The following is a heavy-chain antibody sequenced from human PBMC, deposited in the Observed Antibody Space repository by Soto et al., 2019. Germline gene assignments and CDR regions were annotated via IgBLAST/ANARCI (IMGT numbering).Heavy chain of an antibody. D-gene: IGHD2-2*01. CDR1: GFTFSSYG. J-gene: IGHJ6*03. CDR3: SLGDCSSTSCRSPDYYYYYMDV. Sequence: QVQLVESGGGVVQPGRSLRLSCAASGFTFSSYGMHWVRQAPGKGLEWVAVISYDGSNKYYADSVKGRFTISRDNSKNTLYLQMNSLRAEDTAVYYCSLGDCSSTSCRSPDYYYYYMDVWGKGTTVTVSS. CDR2: ISYDGSNK. V-gene: IGHV3-30*03.